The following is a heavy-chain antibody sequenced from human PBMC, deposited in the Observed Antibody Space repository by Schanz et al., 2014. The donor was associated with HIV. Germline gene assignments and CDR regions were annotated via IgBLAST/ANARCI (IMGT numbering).Heavy chain of an antibody. J-gene: IGHJ4*02. V-gene: IGHV3-23*01. D-gene: IGHD3-22*01. CDR2: ISESGGRT. CDR1: GFTFSNYA. CDR3: AKPDYDSSGNSQSHFDY. Sequence: EVQLLESGGGLVQPGGSLRLSCAASGFTFSNYAMSWVRQAPGKGLEWVSSISESGGRTYYADSVNGRFTISRDNSKNTLYLQMTTLRTEDTAVYYCAKPDYDSSGNSQSHFDYWGQGTLVTVSS.